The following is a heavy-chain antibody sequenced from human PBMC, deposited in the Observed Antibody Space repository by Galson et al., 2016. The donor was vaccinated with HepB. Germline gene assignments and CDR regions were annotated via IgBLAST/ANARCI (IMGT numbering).Heavy chain of an antibody. CDR2: VYYTGST. CDR3: ARRRYELPEIDS. J-gene: IGHJ4*02. Sequence: SETLSLTCTVSGVSISSRHYFWGWIRQSPGKGLEWIASVYYTGSTHFNPSLRSRVTISMDESKNQFSLRVNAVTAADTAVYYCARRRYELPEIDSWGLGTLVTVSS. CDR1: GVSISSRHYF. D-gene: IGHD1-14*01. V-gene: IGHV4-39*01.